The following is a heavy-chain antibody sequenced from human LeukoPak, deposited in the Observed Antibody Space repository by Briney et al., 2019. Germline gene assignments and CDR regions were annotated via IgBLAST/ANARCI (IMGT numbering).Heavy chain of an antibody. V-gene: IGHV4-59*12. Sequence: PSETLSLTCTVSGGSISSYYWSWIRQPPGKGLEWIGYIYYSGSSNYNPSLKSRVTISVDTSKNQFSLKLSSVTAADTAVYYCARGLYYYDSSGQRGFDPWGQGTLVTVSS. CDR1: GGSISSYY. CDR2: IYYSGSS. J-gene: IGHJ5*02. D-gene: IGHD3-22*01. CDR3: ARGLYYYDSSGQRGFDP.